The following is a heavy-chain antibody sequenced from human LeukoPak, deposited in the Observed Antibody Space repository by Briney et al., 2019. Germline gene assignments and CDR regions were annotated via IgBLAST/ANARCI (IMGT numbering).Heavy chain of an antibody. CDR1: GGSITKNGYY. V-gene: IGHV4-39*07. D-gene: IGHD4-23*01. Sequence: SETLSLTCSVSGGSITKNGYYWGWIRQSPETGLEWIGSMHYSGSTYYNPSLKSRVTISIDTSKNQFSLKLSSVTAADTAVYYCARFTVVKDYWGQGTLVTVSS. CDR2: MHYSGST. CDR3: ARFTVVKDY. J-gene: IGHJ4*02.